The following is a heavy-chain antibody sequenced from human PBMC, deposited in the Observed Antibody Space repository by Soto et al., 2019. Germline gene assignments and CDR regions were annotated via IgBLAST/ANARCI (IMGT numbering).Heavy chain of an antibody. Sequence: PSETLSLTCTVSGFAISSISYHLGWIRQPPGKGLEWIGSIYYSGSTYYNPSLKSRVTISVDTSKNQFSLKLSSVTAADTAVYYCASGSSGWVTWFDPWGEGTLVTVS. J-gene: IGHJ5*02. V-gene: IGHV4-39*01. CDR1: GFAISSISYH. CDR3: ASGSSGWVTWFDP. D-gene: IGHD6-19*01. CDR2: IYYSGST.